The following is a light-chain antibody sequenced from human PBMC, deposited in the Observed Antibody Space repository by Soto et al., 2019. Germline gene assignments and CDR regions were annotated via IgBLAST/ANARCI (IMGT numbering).Light chain of an antibody. V-gene: IGKV1-5*03. CDR1: QTISSW. CDR3: QHYNSYPEA. J-gene: IGKJ1*01. CDR2: KAS. Sequence: DIQMTQSPSTLSGSVGDRVTITCRASQTISSWLAWYQQKPGKAPKLLIYKASTLKSGVPSRFSGSGSGTEFTLTISSPQPDDFATYYCQHYNSYPEAFGQGTKVDIK.